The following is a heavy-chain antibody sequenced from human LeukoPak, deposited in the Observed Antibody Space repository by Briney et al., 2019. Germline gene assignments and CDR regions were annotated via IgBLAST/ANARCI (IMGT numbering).Heavy chain of an antibody. J-gene: IGHJ3*02. CDR1: GGSISSSSYY. V-gene: IGHV4-61*02. D-gene: IGHD1-26*01. CDR3: ARDRSLWEPYAFDI. Sequence: SETLSLTCTVSGGSISSSSYYWSWIRQPAGKGLEWIGRIYTSGSTNYNPSLKSRVTMSVDTSKNQFSLKLSSVTAADTAVYYCARDRSLWEPYAFDIWGQGTMVTVSS. CDR2: IYTSGST.